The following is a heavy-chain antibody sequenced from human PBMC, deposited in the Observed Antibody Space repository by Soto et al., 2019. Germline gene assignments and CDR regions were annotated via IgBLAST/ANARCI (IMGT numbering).Heavy chain of an antibody. Sequence: GGSLRLSCAASGFTFSSYWVSWVRQAPGKGLEWVANIKQDGSEKYYVDSVKGRFTISRDNAKNSLYLQMNSLRAEDTAVYYCVKAPRYCSGTSCYAGDFDHWRPATLVTAPQ. CDR2: IKQDGSEK. J-gene: IGHJ4*01. V-gene: IGHV3-7*01. CDR3: VKAPRYCSGTSCYAGDFDH. CDR1: GFTFSSYW. D-gene: IGHD2-2*01.